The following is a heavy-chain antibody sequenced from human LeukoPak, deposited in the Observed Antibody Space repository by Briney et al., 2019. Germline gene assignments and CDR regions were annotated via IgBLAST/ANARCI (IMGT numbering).Heavy chain of an antibody. CDR3: ARDYTGYFP. J-gene: IGHJ5*02. V-gene: IGHV3-7*03. D-gene: IGHD3-9*01. Sequence: GGSLRLSCEASGFTFSSYWMSWVRQAPGKGLEWVANIKTDGSEKYYVDSVKGRFTISRGNAKNSLYLQMNSLRAEDTAVYYCARDYTGYFPWGQGTLVIVSS. CDR2: IKTDGSEK. CDR1: GFTFSSYW.